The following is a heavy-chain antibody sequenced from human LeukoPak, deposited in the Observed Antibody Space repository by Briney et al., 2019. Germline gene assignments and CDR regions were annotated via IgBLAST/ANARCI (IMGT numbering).Heavy chain of an antibody. J-gene: IGHJ3*02. Sequence: SETLSLTCTVSVGSISSSSFYWGWIRQSPGKGLEWIGSYYYSGYTYYNPSLKSRVTISVDMSKNQFSLKLSSVTAADTAVYYCARDAPSYGVDAFDIWGQGTMVTVSS. CDR3: ARDAPSYGVDAFDI. V-gene: IGHV4-39*02. D-gene: IGHD2-21*01. CDR2: YYYSGYT. CDR1: VGSISSSSFY.